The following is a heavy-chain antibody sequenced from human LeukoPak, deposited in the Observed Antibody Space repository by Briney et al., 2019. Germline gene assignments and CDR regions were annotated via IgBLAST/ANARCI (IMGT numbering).Heavy chain of an antibody. V-gene: IGHV3-23*01. D-gene: IGHD2-15*01. CDR3: AKQLGYCSNGSCYFPY. J-gene: IGHJ4*02. Sequence: GGSLRLSCAASGFTFSSSAMSWVRQAPGKGLEWVSAISNNGGYTYYADSVQGRFTISRDNSKSTLCLQMNSLGAEDTAVYYCAKQLGYCSNGSCYFPYWGQGTLVTVSS. CDR1: GFTFSSSA. CDR2: ISNNGGYT.